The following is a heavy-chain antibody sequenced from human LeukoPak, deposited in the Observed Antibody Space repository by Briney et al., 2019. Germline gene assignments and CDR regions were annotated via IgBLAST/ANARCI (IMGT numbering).Heavy chain of an antibody. Sequence: GGSLRLSCAASGFSVSSNYMSWVRQAPGKGLKWVSVIYSGGSTFYADSVRGRFTISRDNSKNTLYLQMHSLRAEDTAVYFCARAYIVGATRWFDPWGQGTLVTVSS. J-gene: IGHJ5*02. CDR1: GFSVSSNY. CDR2: IYSGGST. D-gene: IGHD1-26*01. V-gene: IGHV3-53*01. CDR3: ARAYIVGATRWFDP.